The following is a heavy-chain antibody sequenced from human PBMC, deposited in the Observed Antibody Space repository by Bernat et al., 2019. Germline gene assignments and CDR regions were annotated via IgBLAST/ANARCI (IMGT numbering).Heavy chain of an antibody. Sequence: EVQLVESGGGLVQPGGSLRLSCAASGFTFSSYEMNWVHQAPGKGLEWVSYISSSGSTIYYADSVKGRFTISRDNAKNSLYLQMNSLRAEDTAVYYCARETVVAATRIQTLDYWGQGTLVTVSS. V-gene: IGHV3-48*03. CDR3: ARETVVAATRIQTLDY. CDR2: ISSSGSTI. CDR1: GFTFSSYE. J-gene: IGHJ4*02. D-gene: IGHD2-15*01.